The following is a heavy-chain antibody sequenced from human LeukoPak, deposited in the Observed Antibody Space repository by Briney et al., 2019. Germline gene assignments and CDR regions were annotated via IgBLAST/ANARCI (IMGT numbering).Heavy chain of an antibody. J-gene: IGHJ4*02. V-gene: IGHV1-8*01. CDR2: MNPNSGNT. Sequence: ASVKVSCKASGYTFTSYDINWVRQATGQGLEWMGWMNPNSGNTGYAQKFQGRVTMTRNTSISTAYMELSSLRSEDTAVYYCARTDSSGYFHYFDYWGQGTLVTVSS. CDR1: GYTFTSYD. D-gene: IGHD3-22*01. CDR3: ARTDSSGYFHYFDY.